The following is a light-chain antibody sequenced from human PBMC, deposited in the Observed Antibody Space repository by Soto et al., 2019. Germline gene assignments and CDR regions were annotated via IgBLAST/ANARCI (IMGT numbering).Light chain of an antibody. Sequence: ERVMTQSPATLSVSPGERATLSCRASQSVSTNLAWYQQKPGQAPRLLIYGASTRATGIPARISGSGSGTEFTLTISSLQSEDFAVYYCQQYNNWPLTFGGGTKVELK. J-gene: IGKJ4*01. CDR1: QSVSTN. V-gene: IGKV3-15*01. CDR3: QQYNNWPLT. CDR2: GAS.